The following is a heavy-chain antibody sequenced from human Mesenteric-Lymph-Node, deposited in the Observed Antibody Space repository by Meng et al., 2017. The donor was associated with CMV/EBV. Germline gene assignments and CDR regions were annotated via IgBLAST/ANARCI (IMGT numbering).Heavy chain of an antibody. J-gene: IGHJ4*02. CDR3: ARARPTAIFDF. V-gene: IGHV4-34*01. CDR1: GGSFSGYY. D-gene: IGHD2-21*02. CDR2: INHSGST. Sequence: SETLSLTCAVYGGSFSGYYWSWIRQPPGKGLEWIGEINHSGSTNYNPSLKSRVTISVDTSKNQFSLKLSSVTAADTAVYYCARARPTAIFDFWGQGTLVTVSS.